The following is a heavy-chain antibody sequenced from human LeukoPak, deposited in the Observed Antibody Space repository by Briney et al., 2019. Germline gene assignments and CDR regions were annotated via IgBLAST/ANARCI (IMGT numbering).Heavy chain of an antibody. D-gene: IGHD3-22*01. J-gene: IGHJ4*02. CDR1: GYTFTGYY. CDR3: ARDSPITMIVVVIKPLDY. Sequence: ASVKVSCKASGYTFTGYYMHWVRQAPGQGLEWMGWISAYNGNTNYAQKLQGRVTMTTDTSTSTAYMELRSLRSDDTAVYYCARDSPITMIVVVIKPLDYWGQGTLVTVSS. CDR2: ISAYNGNT. V-gene: IGHV1-18*04.